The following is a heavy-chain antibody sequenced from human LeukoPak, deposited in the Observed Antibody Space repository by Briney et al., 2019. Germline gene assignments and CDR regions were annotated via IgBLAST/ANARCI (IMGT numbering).Heavy chain of an antibody. J-gene: IGHJ3*02. CDR3: ARERGSYGLLAFDI. Sequence: KPSETLSLTCTVSGDSISSSSSYWGWIRQPPGEGLEWIGEINHSGSTNYNPSLKSRVTISVDTSKNQFSLKLSSVTAADTAVYYCARERGSYGLLAFDIWGQGTMVTVSS. D-gene: IGHD5-18*01. CDR1: GDSISSSSSY. CDR2: INHSGST. V-gene: IGHV4-39*07.